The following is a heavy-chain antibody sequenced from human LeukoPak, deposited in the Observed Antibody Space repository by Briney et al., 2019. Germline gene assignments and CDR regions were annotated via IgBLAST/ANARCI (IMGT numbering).Heavy chain of an antibody. CDR1: GGSFSGYY. CDR2: INHSGST. Sequence: KTSETLSLTCAVYGGSFSGYYWSWIRQPPGKGLEWIGEINHSGSTNYNPSLKSRVTISLDTSQNQFSLKVSTVTAADTAVYYCARHAGDIVATIFYYWGQGTLVTVSS. J-gene: IGHJ4*02. V-gene: IGHV4-34*01. CDR3: ARHAGDIVATIFYY. D-gene: IGHD5-12*01.